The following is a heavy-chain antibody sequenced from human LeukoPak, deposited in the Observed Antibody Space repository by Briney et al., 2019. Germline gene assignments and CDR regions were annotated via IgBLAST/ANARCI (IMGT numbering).Heavy chain of an antibody. CDR1: GFIATTNY. CDR2: IYSSGST. J-gene: IGHJ1*01. Sequence: GGSLRLSCAGSGFIATTNYMSWVRQAPGKGLEWVSVIYSSGSTSYADSVKGRFTISRDGSKNTLYLQLNSLRTEDTAIYYCVREREGSNSEHWGQGTLVTVSS. D-gene: IGHD1-26*01. V-gene: IGHV3-53*01. CDR3: VREREGSNSEH.